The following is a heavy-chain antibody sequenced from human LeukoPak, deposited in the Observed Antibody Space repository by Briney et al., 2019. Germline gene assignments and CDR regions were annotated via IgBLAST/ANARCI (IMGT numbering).Heavy chain of an antibody. CDR2: ISGSGGTT. J-gene: IGHJ4*02. V-gene: IGHV3-23*01. Sequence: GGSLRLSCAASGFTFSSYAMSWVHQAPGKGLEWVSAISGSGGTTYYADSVEGRFTISRDNSRNTLYLQMNSLRAEDTAVYYCAKEGGLYDSSGYYDNVLDCWGQGTLVTVSS. CDR1: GFTFSSYA. D-gene: IGHD3-22*01. CDR3: AKEGGLYDSSGYYDNVLDC.